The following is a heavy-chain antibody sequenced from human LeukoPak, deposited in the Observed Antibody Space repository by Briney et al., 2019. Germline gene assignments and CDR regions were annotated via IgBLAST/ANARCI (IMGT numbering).Heavy chain of an antibody. CDR3: ARATYDFWSGPNFDY. Sequence: GGSLRLSCAASGFTVSSNYISWVRQAPGKGLEWVSVIYSGGSTYYADSVKGRFTISRDNSKNTLYLQMNSPRAEDTAVYYCARATYDFWSGPNFDYWGQGTLVTVSS. D-gene: IGHD3-3*01. J-gene: IGHJ4*02. V-gene: IGHV3-53*01. CDR1: GFTVSSNY. CDR2: IYSGGST.